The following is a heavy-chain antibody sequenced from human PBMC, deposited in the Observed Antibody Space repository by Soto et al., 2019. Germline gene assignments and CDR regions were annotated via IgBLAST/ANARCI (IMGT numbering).Heavy chain of an antibody. Sequence: GGSLRLCCAASGFTFSSYVMHLVRQAPGKGLEWVAVISYDGSNKYYADSVKGRFTISRDKAKNSLYLQMNSLRAEDTAVYYCARDSSSSYYYYMDVWGKGTTVTVSS. CDR3: ARDSSSSYYYYMDV. CDR1: GFTFSSYV. CDR2: ISYDGSNK. J-gene: IGHJ6*03. D-gene: IGHD6-6*01. V-gene: IGHV3-30*03.